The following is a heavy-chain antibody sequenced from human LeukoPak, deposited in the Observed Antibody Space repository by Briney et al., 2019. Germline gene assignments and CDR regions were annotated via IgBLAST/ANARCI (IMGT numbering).Heavy chain of an antibody. J-gene: IGHJ4*02. Sequence: PGGSLRLSCAASGFTFSSHGMSWVRQAPGKGLEWISAISSGGGSTYYIDSVKGRFTISRDNSKNTLFLQVNSLRVEDTAVYYCAKLPVAGLYFDYWGQGTQVTVSP. V-gene: IGHV3-23*01. CDR2: ISSGGGST. CDR3: AKLPVAGLYFDY. D-gene: IGHD6-19*01. CDR1: GFTFSSHG.